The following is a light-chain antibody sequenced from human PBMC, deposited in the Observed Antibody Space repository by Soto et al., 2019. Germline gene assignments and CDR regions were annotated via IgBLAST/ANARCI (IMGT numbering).Light chain of an antibody. J-gene: IGKJ4*01. CDR3: LQYNSWPLT. V-gene: IGKV3-15*01. CDR1: QSRNSD. CDR2: GAS. Sequence: ETVMTQSPATLSMSPGERATLSCRASQSRNSDLAWYQQKPGQAPRLLIYGASTRATGIPGRFSGSGSGTEFTLTISSLQSEDFAVYYCLQYNSWPLTFGGGTKVDIK.